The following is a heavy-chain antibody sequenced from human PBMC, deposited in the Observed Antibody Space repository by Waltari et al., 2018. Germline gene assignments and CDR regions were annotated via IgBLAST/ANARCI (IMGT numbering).Heavy chain of an antibody. CDR1: GFTFRSYA. V-gene: IGHV3-23*01. CDR3: AKDKAAIVYWFDP. Sequence: EMQLLESGGGLVQPGGSLRLSCAASGFTFRSYAIRWVRQAPGKGLEWVSAIRGSGDATYYADSVKGRFTMSRDNSNNRLYLQMNSLRAEDTAIYYCAKDKAAIVYWFDPWGQGTLVTVSS. J-gene: IGHJ5*02. D-gene: IGHD2-2*01. CDR2: IRGSGDAT.